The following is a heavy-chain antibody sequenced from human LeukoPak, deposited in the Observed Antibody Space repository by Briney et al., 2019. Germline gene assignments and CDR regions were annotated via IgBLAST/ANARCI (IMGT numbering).Heavy chain of an antibody. V-gene: IGHV1-18*01. CDR1: GYTFIIYV. Sequence: ASVKVSCKASGYTFIIYVISWVRQAPGQRLEWMGWISAYNGNTNYAQKLQGRVIMTTDTSTSTVYMELRSLRSDDTAVYYCARDRLRFLKDAFDIWGQGTMVTVSS. J-gene: IGHJ3*02. D-gene: IGHD3-3*01. CDR2: ISAYNGNT. CDR3: ARDRLRFLKDAFDI.